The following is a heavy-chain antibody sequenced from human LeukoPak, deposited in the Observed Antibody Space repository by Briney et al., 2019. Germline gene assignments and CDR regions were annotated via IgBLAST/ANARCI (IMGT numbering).Heavy chain of an antibody. V-gene: IGHV3-33*06. CDR3: AKLYGVAVAADDAFDI. D-gene: IGHD6-19*01. CDR2: IWYDGSSK. Sequence: SGRSLRLSCAASGFTFSSYGMHWVRQAPGKGLEWVAVIWYDGSSKYYADSVKGRFTISRDNSKNTLYLQMNSLRAEDTAVYYCAKLYGVAVAADDAFDIWGQGTMVTVSS. J-gene: IGHJ3*02. CDR1: GFTFSSYG.